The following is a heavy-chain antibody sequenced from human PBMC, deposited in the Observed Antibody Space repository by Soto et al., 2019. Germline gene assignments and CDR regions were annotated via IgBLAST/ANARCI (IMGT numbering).Heavy chain of an antibody. CDR2: IYHSGST. CDR1: GGSISSGGYS. D-gene: IGHD5-18*01. V-gene: IGHV4-30-2*01. Sequence: PSETLSLTCAVSGGSISSGGYSWSWIRQPPGKGLEWIGYIYHSGSTYYNPSLKSRVTISVDRSKNQFSLKLSSVTAADTAVYYCAGGYSYGQEIDYWGQGTLVTVSS. CDR3: AGGYSYGQEIDY. J-gene: IGHJ4*02.